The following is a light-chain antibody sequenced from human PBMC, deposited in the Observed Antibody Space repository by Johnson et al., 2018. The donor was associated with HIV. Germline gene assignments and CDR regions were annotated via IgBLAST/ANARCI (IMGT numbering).Light chain of an antibody. CDR3: GTWDSSLSADDG. J-gene: IGLJ1*01. CDR1: SSNIGNNY. Sequence: QSVLTQPPSVSAAPGQKVTISCSGSSSNIGNNYVSWYQQLPGTAPKLLIYENNKRPSVIPDRFSGSKSGTSATLGIAGLQTGDEADYYCGTWDSSLSADDGFGTGTKVTVL. V-gene: IGLV1-51*02. CDR2: ENN.